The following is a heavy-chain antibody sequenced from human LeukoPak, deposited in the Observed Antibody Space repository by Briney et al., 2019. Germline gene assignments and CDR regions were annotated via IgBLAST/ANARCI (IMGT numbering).Heavy chain of an antibody. CDR1: GGTFSSYA. Sequence: SVKVSCKASGGTFSSYAISWVRQAPGQGLEWMGRIVPILGIANYAQKFQGRVTITADKSTSTAYMELSSLRSEDTAVYYCARVSGNYYDSSGYYPAEYFQHWGQGTLVTVSS. CDR2: IVPILGIA. D-gene: IGHD3-22*01. CDR3: ARVSGNYYDSSGYYPAEYFQH. J-gene: IGHJ1*01. V-gene: IGHV1-69*04.